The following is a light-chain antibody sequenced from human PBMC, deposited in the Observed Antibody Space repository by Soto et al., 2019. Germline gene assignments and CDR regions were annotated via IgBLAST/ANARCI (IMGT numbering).Light chain of an antibody. CDR2: EVS. J-gene: IGLJ1*01. CDR1: SGDIGSYNR. CDR3: LSYADTAYV. Sequence: QSALTQPASVSGSPGQSITISCTGTSGDIGSYNRVSWYQQHPGKAPKLMIYEVSERPSGVPDRFSGSKSGNTAFLTVSGLQAEDEADYYCLSYADTAYVFGTGTKVTVL. V-gene: IGLV2-8*01.